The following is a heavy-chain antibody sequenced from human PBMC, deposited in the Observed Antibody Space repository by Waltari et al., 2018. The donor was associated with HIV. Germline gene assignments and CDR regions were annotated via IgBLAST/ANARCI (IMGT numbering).Heavy chain of an antibody. D-gene: IGHD3-10*01. CDR2: INHSGST. V-gene: IGHV4-34*01. CDR3: ARYGGARAFDI. CDR1: GGSFSDSY. Sequence: QVQLQQWGAGLLKPSETLSLTCAVYGGSFSDSYWSWIRQPPGKGLEWIGEINHSGSTNYNPSLKSRVTISVDTSKNQFSLKLSSVTAADTAVYYCARYGGARAFDIWGQGTMVTVSS. J-gene: IGHJ3*02.